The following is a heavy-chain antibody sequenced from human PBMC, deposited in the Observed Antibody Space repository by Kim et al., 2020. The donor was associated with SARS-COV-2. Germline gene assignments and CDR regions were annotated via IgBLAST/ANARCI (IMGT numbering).Heavy chain of an antibody. CDR3: ATKLAAAGVD. Sequence: DKTYYAESVKGKWTISRGNSKNTLYLQMSSLRVEDTALYYCATKLAAAGVDWGQGTLVTVSS. J-gene: IGHJ4*02. CDR2: DKT. V-gene: IGHV3-66*01. D-gene: IGHD6-13*01.